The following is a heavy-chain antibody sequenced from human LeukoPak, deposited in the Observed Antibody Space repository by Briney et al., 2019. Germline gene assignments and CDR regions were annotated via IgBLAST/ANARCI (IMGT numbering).Heavy chain of an antibody. CDR2: IYYTGST. CDR1: GGSISSYY. D-gene: IGHD3-3*01. CDR3: ARRPLFGVVPWGMDV. Sequence: PSETLSLTCTVSGGSISSYYWSWIRQPPGKGLEWMGYIYYTGSTNYNPSLKSLVTISVDTSKNQFSLNLSSVTAADTAVYYCARRPLFGVVPWGMDVWGQGTTVTVSS. V-gene: IGHV4-59*08. J-gene: IGHJ6*02.